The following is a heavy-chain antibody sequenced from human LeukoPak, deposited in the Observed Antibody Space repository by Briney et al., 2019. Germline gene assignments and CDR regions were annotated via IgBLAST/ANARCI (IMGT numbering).Heavy chain of an antibody. CDR2: IDYSGNT. J-gene: IGHJ4*02. CDR3: ARESGWSGYFDY. V-gene: IGHV4-61*01. D-gene: IGHD6-19*01. CDR1: GGLISSSSYY. Sequence: SETLSLTCTASGGLISSSSYYWGWIRQPPGKGLEWIGYIDYSGNTNYNPSLKSRLTISVDTSKNQLSLKLSSVTAADTAVYYCARESGWSGYFDYWGQGTLVTVSS.